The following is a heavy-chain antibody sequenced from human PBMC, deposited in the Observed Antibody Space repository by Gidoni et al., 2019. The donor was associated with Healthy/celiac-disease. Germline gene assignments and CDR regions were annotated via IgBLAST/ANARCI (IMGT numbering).Heavy chain of an antibody. J-gene: IGHJ4*02. V-gene: IGHV3-30*18. CDR2: ISYDGGNK. CDR1: GFTFSSYG. D-gene: IGHD6-19*01. Sequence: QVQLVESGGGVVQPGRSLRLSCAASGFTFSSYGMHGVRQAPGKGLEWVAVISYDGGNKYYADSVKGRFTISRDNSKNTLYLQMNSLRAEDTAVYYCAKDQEQWLVQGGNYFDYWGQGTLVTVSS. CDR3: AKDQEQWLVQGGNYFDY.